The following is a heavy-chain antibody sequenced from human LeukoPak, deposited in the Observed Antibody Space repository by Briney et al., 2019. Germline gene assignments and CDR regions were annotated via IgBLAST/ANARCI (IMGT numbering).Heavy chain of an antibody. V-gene: IGHV4-59*08. Sequence: SETLSPTFTVSGGSISSYYWSWIRQPPGKGLEWIGYIYYSGSTNYNPSLKSRVTISVDTSKNQFSLKLSSVTAADTAVYYCARHPDYCGGDCRRNWFDPWGQETLVTVSS. J-gene: IGHJ5*02. CDR2: IYYSGST. CDR3: ARHPDYCGGDCRRNWFDP. CDR1: GGSISSYY. D-gene: IGHD2-21*02.